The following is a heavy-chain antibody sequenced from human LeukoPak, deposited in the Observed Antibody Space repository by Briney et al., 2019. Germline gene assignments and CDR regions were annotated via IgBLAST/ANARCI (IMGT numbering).Heavy chain of an antibody. J-gene: IGHJ6*04. V-gene: IGHV3-11*06. D-gene: IGHD1-1*01. Sequence: GGSLRLSCAASGFTFSDYYMSWIRQAPGKGLEWVSYISSSSSYTNYADSVKGRFTISRDNAKNSLYLQMNSLRAEDTAVYYCARGDIVARGLNWNDDGNYYGMDVWGKGTTVTVSS. CDR1: GFTFSDYY. CDR3: ARGDIVARGLNWNDDGNYYGMDV. CDR2: ISSSSSYT.